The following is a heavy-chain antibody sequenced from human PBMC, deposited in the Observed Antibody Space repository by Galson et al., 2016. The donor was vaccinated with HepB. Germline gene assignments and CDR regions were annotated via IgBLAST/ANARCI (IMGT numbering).Heavy chain of an antibody. CDR2: IYLDTNS. CDR3: ARGQTSDWFYY. CDR1: GVTVGNDY. D-gene: IGHD6-19*01. V-gene: IGHV3-66*01. J-gene: IGHJ4*02. Sequence: SLRLSCATSGVTVGNDYMTWVRQAPGKGLEWLSLIYLDTNSYYADSVKGRFTSSRDNAKNSLYLQMNSLRDEDTAVYYCARGQTSDWFYYWGQGTLVTVSS.